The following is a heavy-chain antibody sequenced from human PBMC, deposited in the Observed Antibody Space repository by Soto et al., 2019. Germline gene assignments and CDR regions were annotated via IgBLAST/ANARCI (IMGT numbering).Heavy chain of an antibody. V-gene: IGHV1-18*01. J-gene: IGHJ6*02. CDR2: ISGYNGNT. Sequence: QVQLVQSRGEVKKPGASVKVSCKTSGYSFTTYGISWVRQAPGQGLEWMGWISGYNGNTNYAQNLQGRVTMTTDTSKSTAYLEVRGLRSDDPAVYYCSRGGPAPYYYYGMDVWGQGSTVTVSS. CDR3: SRGGPAPYYYYGMDV. CDR1: GYSFTTYG.